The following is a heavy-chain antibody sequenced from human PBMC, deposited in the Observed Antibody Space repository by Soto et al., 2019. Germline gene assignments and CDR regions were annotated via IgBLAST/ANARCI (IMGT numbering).Heavy chain of an antibody. CDR1: GDTFTSYY. V-gene: IGHV1-46*01. D-gene: IGHD6-19*01. Sequence: QVQLVQSGAEVKEPGASVKVSCKASGDTFTSYYMHWVRQAPGQGREWKGKINPSDGSTKYAEKLRGRVTMTRDTSTSTVYMELSSLTSEDTAVYYCAREGAVAGTSFDYWAQGTLVTVSS. CDR3: AREGAVAGTSFDY. CDR2: INPSDGST. J-gene: IGHJ4*02.